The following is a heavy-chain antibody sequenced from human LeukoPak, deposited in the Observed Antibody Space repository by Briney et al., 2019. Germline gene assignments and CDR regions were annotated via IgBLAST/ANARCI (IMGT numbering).Heavy chain of an antibody. CDR1: GFTLSSYW. V-gene: IGHV3-74*01. J-gene: IGHJ4*02. Sequence: PGGSLRLSCAASGFTLSSYWMHWVRQAPGKGLVWVSRINGDGRITTYADSVKGRFTISRDTAKNTLYLQMNSLRAEDTAVYYCAGVHVGTDIVDLDYWGPGTLVTVSS. D-gene: IGHD5-18*01. CDR3: AGVHVGTDIVDLDY. CDR2: INGDGRIT.